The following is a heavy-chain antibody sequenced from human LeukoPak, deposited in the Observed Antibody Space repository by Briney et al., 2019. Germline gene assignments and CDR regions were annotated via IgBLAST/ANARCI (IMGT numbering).Heavy chain of an antibody. CDR3: AREWRGAFDY. D-gene: IGHD4/OR15-4a*01. Sequence: PGGSLRLSCAASGFIFRDYAMSWVRQAPGKGLEWVSATSDSGGSIYYADSVKGRFTISRDNSKNTLYLQMNSLRAEDTAVYYCAREWRGAFDYWGQGTLVTVSS. CDR2: TSDSGGSI. V-gene: IGHV3-23*01. J-gene: IGHJ4*02. CDR1: GFIFRDYA.